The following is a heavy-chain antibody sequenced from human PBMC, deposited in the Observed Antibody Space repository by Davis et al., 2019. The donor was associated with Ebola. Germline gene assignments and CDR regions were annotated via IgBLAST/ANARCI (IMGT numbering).Heavy chain of an antibody. Sequence: PSETLSLTCSASGVSITSHYWNWIRQPPGKGLEWIGYIYYTGSTTFNPSLRGRLSMSVDTSKNQFSLNLTSVTTADTAVYYCARGLKEEGFFQSWGQGSLVTVSS. V-gene: IGHV4-59*08. D-gene: IGHD2-21*01. CDR3: ARGLKEEGFFQS. J-gene: IGHJ4*02. CDR1: GVSITSHY. CDR2: IYYTGST.